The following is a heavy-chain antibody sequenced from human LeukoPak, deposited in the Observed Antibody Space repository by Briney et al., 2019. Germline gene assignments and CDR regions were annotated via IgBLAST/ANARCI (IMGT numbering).Heavy chain of an antibody. CDR1: GYTFTGYY. V-gene: IGHV1-2*06. J-gene: IGHJ5*02. Sequence: ASVKVSCKASGYTFTGYYMHWVRQAPGQGLEWMGRINPNSGGTNYAQKFQGRVTMTRDTSISTAYMELSRLRSADTAVYYCARATLEYSSGSNLFDPWGQGTLVTVSS. D-gene: IGHD6-19*01. CDR2: INPNSGGT. CDR3: ARATLEYSSGSNLFDP.